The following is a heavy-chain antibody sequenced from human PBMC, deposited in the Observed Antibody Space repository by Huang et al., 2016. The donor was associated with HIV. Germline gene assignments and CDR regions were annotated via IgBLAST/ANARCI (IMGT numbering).Heavy chain of an antibody. CDR2: INRDGSRS. CDR1: GFTFRTYW. Sequence: EVQLVETGGGLVQPGGSLRLSCAASGFTFRTYWMHWVRQAPGKGLQWVSRINRDGSRSSYADSVKGRFTVSRDNAKNTLYLQMNNLRAEDTAVYYCVRDDWGADYWGQGTLVTVSS. D-gene: IGHD3-9*01. J-gene: IGHJ4*02. CDR3: VRDDWGADY. V-gene: IGHV3-74*01.